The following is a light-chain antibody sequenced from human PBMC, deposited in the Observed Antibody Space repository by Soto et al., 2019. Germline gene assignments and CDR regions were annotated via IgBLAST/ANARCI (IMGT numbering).Light chain of an antibody. CDR3: HQYENWPQT. CDR2: GAY. CDR1: QSVSTN. Sequence: EIVLTQSPATMSVSPGERATLSCRASQSVSTNLAWYQQKPGQPPRLLIYGAYTRATGIPARFSGSGSGTEFTLTISSLQSEDFALYYCHQYENWPQTFGQGTKVDI. J-gene: IGKJ1*01. V-gene: IGKV3-15*01.